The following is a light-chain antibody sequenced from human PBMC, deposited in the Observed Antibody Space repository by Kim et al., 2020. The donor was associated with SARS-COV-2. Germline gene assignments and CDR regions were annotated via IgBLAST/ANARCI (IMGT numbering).Light chain of an antibody. J-gene: IGKJ5*01. Sequence: EIVLMQSPGTLSLSPGERATLSCTASQNVRANYLAWYQRKSGQAPRLLIYHASIRATGIPDRFSGSGSGADFTLTISRLEPEDFAVYYCQHYDSSPITFGQGTRLEIK. CDR3: QHYDSSPIT. V-gene: IGKV3-20*01. CDR2: HAS. CDR1: QNVRANY.